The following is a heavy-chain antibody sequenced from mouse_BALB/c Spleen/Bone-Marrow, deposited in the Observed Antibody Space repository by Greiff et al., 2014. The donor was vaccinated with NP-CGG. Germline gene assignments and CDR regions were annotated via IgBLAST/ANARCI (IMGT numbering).Heavy chain of an antibody. V-gene: IGHV1-14*01. J-gene: IGHJ2*01. CDR2: INPYNDAT. Sequence: SLPYLLKPVASVKMSCKASFYTFTIYFIHCFNHNPFQFLYFILYINPYNDATKFNERFKGKATLTSDKSSSTAYMVLSSLTSEDSAVYYCAREGVDYFDYWGQGTTLTVSS. CDR3: AREGVDYFDY. CDR1: FYTFTIYF.